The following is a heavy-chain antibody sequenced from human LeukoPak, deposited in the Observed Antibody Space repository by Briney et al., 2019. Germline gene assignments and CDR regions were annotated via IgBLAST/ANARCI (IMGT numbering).Heavy chain of an antibody. CDR3: AGSGISVSWMGMDV. J-gene: IGHJ6*02. Sequence: GGSLRLSCAASGFIFSSCGMHWVRQAPGKGLEWVALISFDGSNEYYADSVKGRFTISRDNSKNTLYLQMNSLRTEDMAVYYCAGSGISVSWMGMDVWGQGTTVTVSS. V-gene: IGHV3-30*03. D-gene: IGHD1-14*01. CDR1: GFIFSSCG. CDR2: ISFDGSNE.